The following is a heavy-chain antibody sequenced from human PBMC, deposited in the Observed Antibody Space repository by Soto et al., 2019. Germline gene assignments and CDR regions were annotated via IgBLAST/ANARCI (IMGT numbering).Heavy chain of an antibody. CDR1: GFTFSSYS. V-gene: IGHV3-21*01. J-gene: IGHJ5*02. D-gene: IGHD4-17*01. CDR2: ISSSSSYI. Sequence: PGGSLRLSCAAPGFTFSSYSMNWVRQAPGKGLEWVSSISSSSSYIYYADSVKGRFTISRDNAKNSLYLQMNSLRAEDTAVYYCAREPYGDYSNWFDPWGQGTLVTVSS. CDR3: AREPYGDYSNWFDP.